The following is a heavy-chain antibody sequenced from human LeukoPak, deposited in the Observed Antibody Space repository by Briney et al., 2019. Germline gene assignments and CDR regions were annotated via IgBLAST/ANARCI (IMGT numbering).Heavy chain of an antibody. CDR1: GGSISSYY. V-gene: IGHV4-59*01. Sequence: PSETLSLTCTVSGGSISSYYWSWIRQPPGKGLEWIGYIYYSGSTNYNPSLKSRVTISVDTSKKQFSLKLSSVTAADTDVYYCARASILTGYTFGYWGQGTLVTVSS. D-gene: IGHD3-9*01. J-gene: IGHJ4*02. CDR3: ARASILTGYTFGY. CDR2: IYYSGST.